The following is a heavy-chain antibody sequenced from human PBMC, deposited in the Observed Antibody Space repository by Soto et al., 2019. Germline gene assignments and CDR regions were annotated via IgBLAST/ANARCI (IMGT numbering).Heavy chain of an antibody. CDR2: LNPTTGTA. J-gene: IGHJ6*02. V-gene: IGHV3-23*01. CDR3: ARDFQGPLDYGMDV. CDR1: GFTVNTYG. D-gene: IGHD1-1*01. Sequence: GGSLRLSCAVSGFTVNTYGLAWVRLAPGRGLESVSALNPTTGTASYRDSVKGRFTISRDDSKNTMFLQMNSLRAEDTAIYYCARDFQGPLDYGMDVWGQGTTVTVSS.